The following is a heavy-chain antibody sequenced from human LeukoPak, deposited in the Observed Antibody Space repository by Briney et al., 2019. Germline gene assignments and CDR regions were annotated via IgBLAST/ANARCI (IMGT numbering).Heavy chain of an antibody. Sequence: QTGRSLRLSCAASGFTFSSYGMHWVRQAPGKGLEWVAVISYDGSNKYYADSVKGRFTISRDNSKNTLYLQMNSLRAEDTAVYYCARDRDYYGSGSYYPYWGQGTLVTVSS. CDR1: GFTFSSYG. D-gene: IGHD3-10*01. J-gene: IGHJ4*02. V-gene: IGHV3-30*03. CDR3: ARDRDYYGSGSYYPY. CDR2: ISYDGSNK.